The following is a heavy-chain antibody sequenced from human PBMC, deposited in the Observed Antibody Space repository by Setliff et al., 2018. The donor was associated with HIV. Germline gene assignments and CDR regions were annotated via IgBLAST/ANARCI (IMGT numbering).Heavy chain of an antibody. CDR2: ISSYNGNT. D-gene: IGHD3-9*01. Sequence: ASVKVSCKASGYIFSAYGISWVRQAPGQGLEWMGWISSYNGNTNYAQKFQGRVTMTTDTSTSTVYMELRSLRSDDTAVYYCARDLDILTGYYWGLDYWGQGTLVTVSS. CDR3: ARDLDILTGYYWGLDY. V-gene: IGHV1-18*01. CDR1: GYIFSAYG. J-gene: IGHJ4*02.